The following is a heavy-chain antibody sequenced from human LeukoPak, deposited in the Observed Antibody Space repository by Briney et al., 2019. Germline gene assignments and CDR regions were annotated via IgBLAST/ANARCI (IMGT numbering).Heavy chain of an antibody. D-gene: IGHD3-22*01. CDR1: GFTFSSYA. Sequence: GGSLRLSCAASGFTFSSYAMSWVRQAPGKGLEWVSAISGSGGSTYYADSVKGRFTISRDNSKNTLYLQMNSLRAEDTAAYYCAKDSGRVTMIVVVITPDYFDYWGQGTLVTVSS. V-gene: IGHV3-23*01. J-gene: IGHJ4*02. CDR2: ISGSGGST. CDR3: AKDSGRVTMIVVVITPDYFDY.